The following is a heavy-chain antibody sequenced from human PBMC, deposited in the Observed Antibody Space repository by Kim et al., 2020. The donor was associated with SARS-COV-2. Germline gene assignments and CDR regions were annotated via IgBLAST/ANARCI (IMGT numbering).Heavy chain of an antibody. CDR3: ARFRGRRRGYSYGPAGMDV. V-gene: IGHV5-51*01. CDR1: GYSFTSYW. J-gene: IGHJ6*02. Sequence: GESLKISCKGSGYSFTSYWIGWVRQMPGKGLEWMGIIYPGDSDTRYSPSFQGQVTISADKSISTAYLQWSSLKASDTAMYYCARFRGRRRGYSYGPAGMDVWGQGTTVTVSS. CDR2: IYPGDSDT. D-gene: IGHD5-18*01.